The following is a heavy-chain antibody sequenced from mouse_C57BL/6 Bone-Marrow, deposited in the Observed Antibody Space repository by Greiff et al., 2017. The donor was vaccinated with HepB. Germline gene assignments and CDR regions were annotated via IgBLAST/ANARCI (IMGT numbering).Heavy chain of an antibody. CDR1: GFTFSSYT. Sequence: EVQRVESGGGLVKPGGSLKLSCAASGFTFSSYTMSWVRQTPEKRLEWVATISSGGGNTYYPDSVKGRFTISRDNAKNSLYLQMSSLRSEDTDLYYCVRGGNFDYWGQGTTLTVSS. CDR3: VRGGNFDY. CDR2: ISSGGGNT. V-gene: IGHV5-9*03. J-gene: IGHJ2*01.